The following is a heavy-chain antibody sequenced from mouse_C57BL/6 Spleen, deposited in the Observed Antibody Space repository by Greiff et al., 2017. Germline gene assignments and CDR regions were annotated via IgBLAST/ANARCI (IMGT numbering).Heavy chain of an antibody. J-gene: IGHJ2*01. D-gene: IGHD2-3*01. CDR3: ARDGYYVGFDY. Sequence: EVHLVESEGGLVQPGSSMKLSCTASGFTFSDYYMAWVRQVPEKGLEWVANINYDGSSTYYLDSLKSRFIISRDNAKNILYLQMSSLKSEDTATXYCARDGYYVGFDYWGQGTTLTVSS. CDR1: GFTFSDYY. V-gene: IGHV5-16*01. CDR2: INYDGSST.